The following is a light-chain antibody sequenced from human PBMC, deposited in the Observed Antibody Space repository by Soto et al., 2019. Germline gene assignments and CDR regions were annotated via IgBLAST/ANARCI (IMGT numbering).Light chain of an antibody. CDR3: AAWDDSLNGYV. Sequence: QSVLTQPPSASWTPGQRVTLSFSGNSSNVGTNPVNWYQQLPGTAPKLLIYSNNQRPSGVPDRFSGSKSGTSASLAISGLQPEDEADCYCAAWDDSLNGYVFGTGTKVTVL. V-gene: IGLV1-44*01. CDR1: SSNVGTNP. J-gene: IGLJ1*01. CDR2: SNN.